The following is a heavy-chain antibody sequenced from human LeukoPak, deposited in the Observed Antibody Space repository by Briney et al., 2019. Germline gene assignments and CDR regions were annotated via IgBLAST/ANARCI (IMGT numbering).Heavy chain of an antibody. J-gene: IGHJ4*02. CDR3: ARGRYIVVVPAANFDY. V-gene: IGHV4-34*01. CDR2: INHSGST. D-gene: IGHD2-2*01. Sequence: PGGSLRLSCAASGFTFSSYSMNWVRQPPGKGLEWIGEINHSGSTNYNPSLKSRVTISVDTSKNQFSLKLSSVTAADTAVYYCARGRYIVVVPAANFDYWGQGTLVTVSS. CDR1: GFTFSSYS.